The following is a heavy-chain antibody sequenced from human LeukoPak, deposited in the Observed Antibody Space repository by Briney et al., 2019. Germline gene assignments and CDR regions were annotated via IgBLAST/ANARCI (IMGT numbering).Heavy chain of an antibody. J-gene: IGHJ3*01. Sequence: GGSLRLSCAASGFTFSSYWMTWVRQAPGKGLEWVANIKEDGSEKVYVDSVKGLFTISRDNAKNSVYLQMHSLRAEDTAVHYCARFITVVTSGAFDLWGQGTMVTVSS. D-gene: IGHD2-21*02. CDR3: ARFITVVTSGAFDL. CDR2: IKEDGSEK. V-gene: IGHV3-7*05. CDR1: GFTFSSYW.